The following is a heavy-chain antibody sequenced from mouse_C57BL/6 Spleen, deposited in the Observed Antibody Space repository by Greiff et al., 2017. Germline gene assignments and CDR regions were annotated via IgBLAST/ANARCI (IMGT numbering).Heavy chain of an antibody. CDR3: TWYYGSSYVDY. D-gene: IGHD1-1*01. J-gene: IGHJ2*01. CDR2: IDPEDGDT. Sequence: VQLQQSGAELVRPGASVKLSCTASGFNINDYYMHWVKQRPEQGLEWIGRIDPEDGDTDYAPKFKGKATMTADTSSNTAYLQLSSLTSEDTAVYYCTWYYGSSYVDYWGQGTTLTVSS. CDR1: GFNINDYY. V-gene: IGHV14-1*01.